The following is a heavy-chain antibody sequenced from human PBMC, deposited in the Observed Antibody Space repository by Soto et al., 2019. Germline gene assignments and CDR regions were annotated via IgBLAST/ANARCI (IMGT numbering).Heavy chain of an antibody. D-gene: IGHD6-13*01. J-gene: IGHJ4*02. CDR2: IYYSGNT. CDR3: ASIAAPGTTHFDY. Sequence: PSETLSLTCTVSGGSIGSSSYYWGWIRQPPGKGLEWIGNIYYSGNTFYNPSLKSRVTISVDTSKNQFYLHLTSVTAADTAIFYCASIAAPGTTHFDYWGQGTLVTAPQ. V-gene: IGHV4-39*01. CDR1: GGSIGSSSYY.